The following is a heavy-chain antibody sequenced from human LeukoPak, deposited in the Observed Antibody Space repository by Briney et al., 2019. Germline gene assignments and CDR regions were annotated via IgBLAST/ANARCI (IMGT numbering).Heavy chain of an antibody. CDR2: ISGSGGST. CDR1: GFILSNYA. Sequence: GGSLSLSCAVSGFILSNYAMNWVRQAPGKGLEWVSAISGSGGSTYYADSVKGRFTISRDNSKNTLYLQMNSLRAEDTAVYYCAKDHDYYASGPIWGQGTMVTVSS. CDR3: AKDHDYYASGPI. J-gene: IGHJ3*02. D-gene: IGHD3-10*01. V-gene: IGHV3-23*01.